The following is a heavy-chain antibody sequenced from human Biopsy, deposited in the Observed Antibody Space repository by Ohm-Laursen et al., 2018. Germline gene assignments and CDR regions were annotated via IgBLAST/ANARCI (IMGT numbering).Heavy chain of an antibody. V-gene: IGHV1-2*02. CDR2: INLNSGGT. D-gene: IGHD1-26*01. Sequence: ASVKVSCKVSGYTFTDSYMHWVRQAPGQGLEWMGWINLNSGGTNYAQKFQGRVTMTRDTSMSTAYMELNRLRSDDTAVYYCARGGLNYWYFDLWGRGTLVTVSS. CDR1: GYTFTDSY. CDR3: ARGGLNYWYFDL. J-gene: IGHJ2*01.